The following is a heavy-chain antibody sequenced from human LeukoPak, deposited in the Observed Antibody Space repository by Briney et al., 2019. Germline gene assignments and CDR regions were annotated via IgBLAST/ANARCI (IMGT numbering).Heavy chain of an antibody. Sequence: GASVKVSCKVSGYTLTELSMHWVRQAPGKGLEWMGGFDPEDGETIYAQKFQGRVTMTEDTSTDTAYMELSSLRSEDTAVYYCATTGGWYPGGWFDPWGQRTLVTVSS. CDR3: ATTGGWYPGGWFDP. D-gene: IGHD6-19*01. CDR2: FDPEDGET. CDR1: GYTLTELS. J-gene: IGHJ5*02. V-gene: IGHV1-24*01.